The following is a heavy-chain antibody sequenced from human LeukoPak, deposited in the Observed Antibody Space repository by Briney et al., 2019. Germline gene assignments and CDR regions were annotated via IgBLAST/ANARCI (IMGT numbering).Heavy chain of an antibody. CDR2: VYHSGST. CDR1: GYSISGAYY. J-gene: IGHJ6*03. Sequence: PSETLSLTCTVSGYSISGAYYWGWIRRPPGKGLEWIGSVYHSGSTYYNPSLKSRVTISVDTSKNQFSLKLSSVTAADTAVYYCARVFYSNRYYHYYMDVWGKGTTVTVSS. CDR3: ARVFYSNRYYHYYMDV. V-gene: IGHV4-38-2*02. D-gene: IGHD4-11*01.